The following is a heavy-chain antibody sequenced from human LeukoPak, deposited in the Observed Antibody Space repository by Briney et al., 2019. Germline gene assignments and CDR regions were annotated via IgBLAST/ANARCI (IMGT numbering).Heavy chain of an antibody. CDR3: ARRQGHSADDAFDI. Sequence: SETLSLTCTVSGGSISSGDYYWSWIRQPPGKGLEWIGYIYYSGSTYYNPSLKSRVTISVDTSKNQFSLKLSSVTAADTAVYYCARRQGHSADDAFDIWGQGTMVTVSS. D-gene: IGHD3-10*01. CDR1: GGSISSGDYY. J-gene: IGHJ3*02. V-gene: IGHV4-30-4*01. CDR2: IYYSGST.